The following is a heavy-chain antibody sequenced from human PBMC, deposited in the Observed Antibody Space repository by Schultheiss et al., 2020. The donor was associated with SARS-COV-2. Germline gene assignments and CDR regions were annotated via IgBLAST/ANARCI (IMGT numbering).Heavy chain of an antibody. V-gene: IGHV3-11*04. CDR1: GFTFSDYY. J-gene: IGHJ6*02. Sequence: GGSLRLSCAASGFTFSDYYMSWIRQAPGKGLEWVSYITSSSSTIYYADSVKGRFTISRDNAKNSLYLQMNSLRAEDTAVYYCARVDYGEYVGYYYGMDVWGQGTTVTVSS. CDR2: ITSSSSTI. CDR3: ARVDYGEYVGYYYGMDV. D-gene: IGHD4-17*01.